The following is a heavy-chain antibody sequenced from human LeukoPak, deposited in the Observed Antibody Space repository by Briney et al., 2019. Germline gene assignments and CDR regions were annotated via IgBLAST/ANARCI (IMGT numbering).Heavy chain of an antibody. V-gene: IGHV3-30*02. CDR2: VRYDGSNK. CDR3: AKRGGWCFSSTSCYPPYCYYYMDV. D-gene: IGHD2-2*01. Sequence: GGSLSLFCAAYGFTFSSYGMQWVRQAPGRGMEWVACVRYDGSNKSHADSVKGRLTISRDNSKNTLYLQMNSLRAEDTAEDYCAKRGGWCFSSTSCYPPYCYYYMDVWGKGTTVTVSS. J-gene: IGHJ6*03. CDR1: GFTFSSYG.